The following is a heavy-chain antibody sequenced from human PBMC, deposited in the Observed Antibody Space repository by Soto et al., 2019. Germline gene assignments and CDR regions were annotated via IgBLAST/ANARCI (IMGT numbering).Heavy chain of an antibody. J-gene: IGHJ4*02. CDR3: ASSYDSSGYYLDY. V-gene: IGHV3-9*01. Sequence: EVQLVEAGGGLVQPGRSLRLSCAASGFTFDDYAMHWVRQAPGKGLEWVSGISWNSGSIGYADSVKGRFTISRDNAKNSLYLQMNSLRAEYTALYYCASSYDSSGYYLDYWGQGTLVTVSS. CDR2: ISWNSGSI. D-gene: IGHD3-22*01. CDR1: GFTFDDYA.